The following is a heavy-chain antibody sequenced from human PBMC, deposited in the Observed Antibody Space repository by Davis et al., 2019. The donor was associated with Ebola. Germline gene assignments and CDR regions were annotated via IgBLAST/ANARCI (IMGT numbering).Heavy chain of an antibody. V-gene: IGHV3-23*01. Sequence: GGSLRLSCAASGFSFSNYGMHWVRQAPGKGLEWVADSSRSTDYADSVKGRFTISRDISNKTVYLQMTSLRVADTAVYYCAKRRYSFKPYGDFDTWGQGILVTVSS. CDR2: SSRST. CDR3: AKRRYSFKPYGDFDT. CDR1: GFSFSNYG. D-gene: IGHD3-16*01. J-gene: IGHJ4*02.